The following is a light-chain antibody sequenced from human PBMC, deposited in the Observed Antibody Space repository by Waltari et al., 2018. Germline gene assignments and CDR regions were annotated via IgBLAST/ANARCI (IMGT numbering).Light chain of an antibody. V-gene: IGKV1-9*01. CDR1: QGISSY. Sequence: IQLTQPPSSLSASVGDRVTITCRDSQGISSYLAWYQQEPGKAPKLLIYAASTLQSGVASRFSGSGSGTDFTLTVSSLQPEYFATYDVQRLNSYPFAFGPGTKVDIK. CDR2: AAS. CDR3: QRLNSYPFA. J-gene: IGKJ3*01.